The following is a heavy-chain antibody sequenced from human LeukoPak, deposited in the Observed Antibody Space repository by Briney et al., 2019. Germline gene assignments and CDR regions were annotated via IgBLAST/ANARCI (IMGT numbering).Heavy chain of an antibody. D-gene: IGHD2-15*01. V-gene: IGHV4-34*01. CDR1: GGSFSGYY. CDR3: ARVSVRSAP. CDR2: INHSGST. Sequence: SETLSLTCAVYGGSFSGYYWSWIRQPPEKGLEWIGEINHSGSTNYNPSLKSRVTISVDTSKNQFSLKLSSVTAADTAVYYCARVSVRSAPWGQGTLVTVSS. J-gene: IGHJ4*02.